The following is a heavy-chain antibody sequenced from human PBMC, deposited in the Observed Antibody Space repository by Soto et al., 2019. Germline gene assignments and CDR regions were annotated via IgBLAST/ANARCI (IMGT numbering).Heavy chain of an antibody. J-gene: IGHJ5*02. V-gene: IGHV4-30-4*01. Sequence: PSEPLCLTYTVSGGYISGGDDYWSWIRQPPGKGLEWIGYIYYSGSTYYNPSLKSRVTISVDTSKNQFSLKLSSVTAADTAVYYCARDQGGRSDPWGQGTLVTGFS. CDR3: ARDQGGRSDP. CDR1: GGYISGGDDY. CDR2: IYYSGST. D-gene: IGHD3-16*01.